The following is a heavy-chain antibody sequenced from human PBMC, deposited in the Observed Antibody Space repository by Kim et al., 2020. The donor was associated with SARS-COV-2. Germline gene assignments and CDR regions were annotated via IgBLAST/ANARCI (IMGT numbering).Heavy chain of an antibody. CDR3: AREGGGSGRAGWFDP. CDR1: GLTFSDSV. J-gene: IGHJ5*02. V-gene: IGHV3-30*04. D-gene: IGHD6-25*01. CDR2: ISVDGGRE. Sequence: GGSLRLSCSVSGLTFSDSVMHWVRQAPGKGLEWVTGISVDGGREHYADSVEGRFTISRDNAESMLYLQMNSLRTEDTAVYYCAREGGGSGRAGWFDPWG.